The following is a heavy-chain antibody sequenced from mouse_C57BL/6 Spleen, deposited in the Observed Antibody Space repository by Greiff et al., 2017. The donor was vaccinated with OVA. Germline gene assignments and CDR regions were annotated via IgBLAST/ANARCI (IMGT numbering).Heavy chain of an antibody. Sequence: QVQLQQPGAELVRPGSSVKLSCKASGYTFTSYWMHWVKQRPIQGLEWIGNIDPSDSETHYTQKFKDKATLTVDKSSSTAYMQLSSLTSEDSAVYYCARSGYDPNCDYWGQGTTLTVSS. V-gene: IGHV1-52*01. CDR2: IDPSDSET. J-gene: IGHJ2*01. D-gene: IGHD2-3*01. CDR3: ARSGYDPNCDY. CDR1: GYTFTSYW.